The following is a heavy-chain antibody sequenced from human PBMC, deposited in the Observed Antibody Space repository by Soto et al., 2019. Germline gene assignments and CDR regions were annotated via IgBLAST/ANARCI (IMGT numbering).Heavy chain of an antibody. D-gene: IGHD3-16*01. Sequence: QVQLVQSGSEVKKPGASVRVSCRTSGYTFAANYIHWVRQAPGKGLEWMGWSNPKSDETKFSQKFQGRVALTKDTPSNTVHLDVANLRSEDTAVYYCARWTSRGCYDSWGQGTLITASS. CDR1: GYTFAANY. CDR3: ARWTSRGCYDS. J-gene: IGHJ4*02. V-gene: IGHV1-2*02. CDR2: SNPKSDET.